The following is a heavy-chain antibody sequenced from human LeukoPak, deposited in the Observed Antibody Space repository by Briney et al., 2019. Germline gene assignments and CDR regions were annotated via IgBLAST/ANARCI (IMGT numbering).Heavy chain of an antibody. CDR2: ISKDGSDK. Sequence: GGSLRLSCAASGFTFSDYAMHWVRQAPGKGLEWVAVISKDGSDKYYPGSVRGRFTTSRDNSKNTIYLQMDSLRAEDTAIYYCARDYWWNYDYWGQGTLVTVSS. CDR1: GFTFSDYA. CDR3: ARDYWWNYDY. D-gene: IGHD1-7*01. J-gene: IGHJ4*02. V-gene: IGHV3-30-3*01.